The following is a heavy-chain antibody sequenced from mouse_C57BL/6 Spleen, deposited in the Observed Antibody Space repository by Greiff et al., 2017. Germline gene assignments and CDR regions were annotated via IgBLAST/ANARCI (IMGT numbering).Heavy chain of an antibody. J-gene: IGHJ2*01. CDR2: IDPSDSDT. CDR1: GYTFTSYW. Sequence: QVQLQQPGAELVKPGASVKLSCKASGYTFTSYWMQWVKQRPGQGLEWIGEIDPSDSDTNYNQKFKGKATLTVDTSSSTAYMQLSSLTSEDSAVYYCARSHYYGSSKDYFDYWGQGTTLTVSS. D-gene: IGHD1-1*01. CDR3: ARSHYYGSSKDYFDY. V-gene: IGHV1-50*01.